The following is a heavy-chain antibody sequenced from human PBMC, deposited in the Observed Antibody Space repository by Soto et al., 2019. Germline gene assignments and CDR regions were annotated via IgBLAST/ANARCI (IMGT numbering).Heavy chain of an antibody. CDR1: GYTFTSYG. D-gene: IGHD3-22*01. CDR2: ISAYNGNT. J-gene: IGHJ6*02. Sequence: ASVKLSCKASGYTFTSYGISWVRQAPGQGLEWMGWISAYNGNTNYAQKLQGRVTMTTDTSTSTAYMELRSLRSDDTAVYYCARDYDSSGYYYNYYYGMDVWGQGTTVTVSS. CDR3: ARDYDSSGYYYNYYYGMDV. V-gene: IGHV1-18*01.